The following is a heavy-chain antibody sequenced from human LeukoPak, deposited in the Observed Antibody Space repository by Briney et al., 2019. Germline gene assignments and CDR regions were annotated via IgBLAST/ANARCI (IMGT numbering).Heavy chain of an antibody. Sequence: ASVKVSCKASGYTFTSYYMHWVRQAPGQGLEWMGWINPNSGGTNYGQKFQDRVTMTRDTSISTAYMELSSLRLDDTAVYYCARSNYGGGGAGDNWFDPWGQGTLVTVSS. CDR1: GYTFTSYY. CDR2: INPNSGGT. D-gene: IGHD4-23*01. J-gene: IGHJ5*02. CDR3: ARSNYGGGGAGDNWFDP. V-gene: IGHV1-2*02.